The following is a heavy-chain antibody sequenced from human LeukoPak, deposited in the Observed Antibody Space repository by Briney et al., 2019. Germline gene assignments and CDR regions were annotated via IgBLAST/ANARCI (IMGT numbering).Heavy chain of an antibody. V-gene: IGHV5-51*01. CDR2: IYPADSDT. Sequence: GESLQISCQGSGYRFTSNWIGWVRQMPGEGLEWMGIIYPADSDTRYRPAFQGQVTISADKSISTAYLQWSSLKASDTAMYYCARQETTVTPPDYWGQGTLVTVSS. D-gene: IGHD4-17*01. CDR3: ARQETTVTPPDY. J-gene: IGHJ4*02. CDR1: GYRFTSNW.